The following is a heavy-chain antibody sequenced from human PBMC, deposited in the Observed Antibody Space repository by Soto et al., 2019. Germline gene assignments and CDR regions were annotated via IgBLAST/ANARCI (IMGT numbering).Heavy chain of an antibody. CDR2: IIPIFGTA. Sequence: ASVKVSCKASVGTFSSYAISWVRQAPGQGLEWMGGIIPIFGTANYAQKFQGRVTITADESTSTAYMELSSLRSEDTAVYYCARVGGGNSGYDRPSFYYYYGMDVWGQGTTVTVSS. J-gene: IGHJ6*02. D-gene: IGHD5-12*01. CDR1: VGTFSSYA. V-gene: IGHV1-69*13. CDR3: ARVGGGNSGYDRPSFYYYYGMDV.